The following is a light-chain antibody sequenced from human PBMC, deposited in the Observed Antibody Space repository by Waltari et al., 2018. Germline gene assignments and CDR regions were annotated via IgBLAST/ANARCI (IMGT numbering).Light chain of an antibody. CDR1: SSNIGSNT. CDR2: SNN. J-gene: IGLJ3*02. Sequence: QSVLTQPPSASGTPGQRVTISCSGSSSNIGSNTVNWYQQLPGTAPKLLTYSNNQRPPGVPYRFSGSKSGTSASLAISGLQSEDEADYYCAAWDDSLNGLWVFGGGTKLTVL. CDR3: AAWDDSLNGLWV. V-gene: IGLV1-44*01.